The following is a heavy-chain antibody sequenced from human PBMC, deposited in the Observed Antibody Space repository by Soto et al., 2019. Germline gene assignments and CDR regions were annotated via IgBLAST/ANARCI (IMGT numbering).Heavy chain of an antibody. CDR3: ARAVAVPADCDY. CDR1: GYTFTGYA. CDR2: INAGNGNT. J-gene: IGHJ4*02. Sequence: QVQLVQSGAEEKKPGASVKGSCKASGYTFTGYAMHWVRQAPGQRLECMGWINAGNGNTKYSQKFPGRVTITRDTSASTAYMELSSLRSEDTAVYYCARAVAVPADCDYWGQGTLVTVSS. D-gene: IGHD6-19*01. V-gene: IGHV1-3*05.